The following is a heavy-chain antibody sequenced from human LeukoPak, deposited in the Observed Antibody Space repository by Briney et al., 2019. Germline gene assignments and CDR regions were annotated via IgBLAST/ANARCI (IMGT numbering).Heavy chain of an antibody. CDR1: GFTFSSYA. D-gene: IGHD3-10*01. J-gene: IGHJ5*02. Sequence: GGSLRLSCAASGFTFSSYAMHWVRQAPGKGLESLAVISYDGSNKYYADSVKGRFTISRDNSKNTLYLQMNSLRAEDTAVYYCARGGRYYGSGYFNSFDPWGQGTLVTVSS. CDR2: ISYDGSNK. V-gene: IGHV3-30*04. CDR3: ARGGRYYGSGYFNSFDP.